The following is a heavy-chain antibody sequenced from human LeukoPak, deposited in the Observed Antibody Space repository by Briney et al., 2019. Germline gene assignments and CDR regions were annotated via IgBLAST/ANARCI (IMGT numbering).Heavy chain of an antibody. CDR3: ARGGVRLYYFDY. J-gene: IGHJ4*02. CDR1: GGSISSGGYY. Sequence: SETLSLTCTVSGGSISSGGYYWSWIRQPPGKGLEWIGYIYYSGSTYYNPSLKSRVTISVDTSKNQFSLKLSSVTAADTAVYYCARGGVRLYYFDYWGQGTLVTVSS. D-gene: IGHD4-23*01. CDR2: IYYSGST. V-gene: IGHV4-31*03.